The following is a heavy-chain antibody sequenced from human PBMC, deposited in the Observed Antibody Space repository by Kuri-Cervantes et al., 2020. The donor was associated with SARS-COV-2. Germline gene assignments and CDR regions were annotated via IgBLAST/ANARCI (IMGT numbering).Heavy chain of an antibody. Sequence: ASVKVSCKISGYTLTELSIYWVRLAPGKGLEWMGGFEPEDGERVSAQKFQGRVTMTEDTSIDTAYLELRSLRSDDTAVYYCATGLVDARSPLPSHYYGLSVWGQGTTVTVSS. CDR3: ATGLVDARSPLPSHYYGLSV. CDR2: FEPEDGER. D-gene: IGHD2-8*01. J-gene: IGHJ6*02. CDR1: GYTLTELS. V-gene: IGHV1-24*01.